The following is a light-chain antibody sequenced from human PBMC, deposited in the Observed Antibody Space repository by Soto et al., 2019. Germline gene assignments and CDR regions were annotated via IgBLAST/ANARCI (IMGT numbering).Light chain of an antibody. CDR3: RHADRFPPIT. J-gene: IGKJ5*01. V-gene: IGKV1-12*01. CDR1: EEIRTW. CDR2: SAS. Sequence: DIEMTQSPSSGSASVGDRVTITCRASEEIRTWLASYQQNPGKAPKLLLFSASTLQSGVPSTFSGSGSGTDFTLTISILQPEHFATYYCRHADRFPPITFGQGTRLDI.